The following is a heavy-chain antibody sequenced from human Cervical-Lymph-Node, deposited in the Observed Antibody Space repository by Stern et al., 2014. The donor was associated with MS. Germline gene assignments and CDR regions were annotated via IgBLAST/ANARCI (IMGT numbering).Heavy chain of an antibody. Sequence: QVQLVHSGAEVKKPGSSVRVSCKASGGTLSNYATSWVRQPPGLGIEWMGGIVTLFGKPNYAQKFLGSVTTTADESKSTAHMDLSSLRSEDTAVYYCASPLAATSVPFGYYGMDVWGQGTTVTVS. J-gene: IGHJ6*02. CDR2: IVTLFGKP. CDR1: GGTLSNYA. CDR3: ASPLAATSVPFGYYGMDV. V-gene: IGHV1-69*01. D-gene: IGHD4-17*01.